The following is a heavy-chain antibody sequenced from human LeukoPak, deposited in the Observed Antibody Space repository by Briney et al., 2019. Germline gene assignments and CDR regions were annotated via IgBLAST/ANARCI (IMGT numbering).Heavy chain of an antibody. Sequence: EASVKVSCKASGYTFTGYYMHCVRQAPGQGLEWMGWINPNSGGTNYAQKFQGRVTMTRDTSISTAYMELSRLRSDDTAVYYCARGGYSYGSVTSGPSDYWGQGTLVTVSS. J-gene: IGHJ4*02. V-gene: IGHV1-2*02. CDR3: ARGGYSYGSVTSGPSDY. CDR1: GYTFTGYY. D-gene: IGHD5-18*01. CDR2: INPNSGGT.